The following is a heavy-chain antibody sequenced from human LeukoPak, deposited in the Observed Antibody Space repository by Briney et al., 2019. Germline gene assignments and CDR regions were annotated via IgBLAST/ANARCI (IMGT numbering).Heavy chain of an antibody. V-gene: IGHV4-59*01. Sequence: SETLSLTCTASGDSISSYYWSWIRQPPGKGLEWIGYIYYSGSTNYNPSLKSRVTISVDTSKNQFSLKLSSVTAADTAVYYCARGRGGDYEHWGQGTLVTVSS. CDR2: IYYSGST. CDR3: ARGRGGDYEH. J-gene: IGHJ4*02. CDR1: GDSISSYY. D-gene: IGHD2-21*02.